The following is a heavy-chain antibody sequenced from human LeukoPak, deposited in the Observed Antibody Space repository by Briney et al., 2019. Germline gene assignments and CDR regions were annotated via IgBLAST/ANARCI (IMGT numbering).Heavy chain of an antibody. V-gene: IGHV1-8*01. Sequence: ASVKVSCKASGYTFTSYDINWVRQATGQGLEWTGWMNPNSGNTGYAQKFQGRVTMTRNTSISTAYMELSSLRSEDTAVYYCSVGPLYDYGVTWGQGTLVTVSS. D-gene: IGHD4-17*01. CDR3: SVGPLYDYGVT. J-gene: IGHJ5*02. CDR2: MNPNSGNT. CDR1: GYTFTSYD.